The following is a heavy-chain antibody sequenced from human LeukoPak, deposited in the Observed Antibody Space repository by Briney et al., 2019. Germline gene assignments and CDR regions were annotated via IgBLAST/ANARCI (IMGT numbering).Heavy chain of an antibody. D-gene: IGHD3-10*01. CDR2: ISGSGAST. CDR1: GFTFSSYA. CDR3: AKDSETELWFGELSFGFDP. Sequence: GGSLRLSCAASGFTFSSYAMNWARQAPGKGLEWVSAISGSGASTYYADSVKGRFTISRDNSKNTLYLQMNSLRAEDTAVYYCAKDSETELWFGELSFGFDPWGQGTLVTVSS. V-gene: IGHV3-23*01. J-gene: IGHJ5*02.